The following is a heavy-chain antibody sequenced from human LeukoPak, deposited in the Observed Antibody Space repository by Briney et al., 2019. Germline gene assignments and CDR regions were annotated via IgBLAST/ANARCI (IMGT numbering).Heavy chain of an antibody. D-gene: IGHD1-14*01. CDR3: AREDRDLLIFDY. CDR1: GGPVSSDRFY. CDR2: IYLGRT. Sequence: SETLSLTCTVSGGPVSSDRFYWSWIRQPAGKGLEWIGRIYLGRTNYNPSLKSRVTISVDTSRNQISANLRSVTAADTDVYYCAREDRDLLIFDYWGQGALVTVSS. V-gene: IGHV4-61*02. J-gene: IGHJ4*02.